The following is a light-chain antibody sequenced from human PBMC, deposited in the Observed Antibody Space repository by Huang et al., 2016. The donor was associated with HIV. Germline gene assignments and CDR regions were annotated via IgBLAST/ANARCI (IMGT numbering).Light chain of an antibody. CDR3: QQYQDWPRT. V-gene: IGKV3-15*01. Sequence: EIVMTQSPGTLSLSPGERATLSCRPSQSVSSNLAWYQHKPGQAPRLLIYGASTRASGVPARFSGSGSGKEYNLTISSLQSDDFVVYYCQQYQDWPRTCGQGTKVEIK. CDR2: GAS. CDR1: QSVSSN. J-gene: IGKJ1*01.